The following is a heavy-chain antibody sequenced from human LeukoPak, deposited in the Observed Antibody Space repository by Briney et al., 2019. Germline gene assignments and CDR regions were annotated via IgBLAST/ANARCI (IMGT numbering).Heavy chain of an antibody. D-gene: IGHD3-22*01. CDR2: ISAYNGNT. Sequence: ASVKVSCKASGYTFISYGISWVRQAPGQGLERMGWISAYNGNTNYAQKLQGRVTMTTDTSTSTAYMELRSLTSDDTAVYYCAREGHYYDSSGYYFLGGFDYWGQGILVTVSS. J-gene: IGHJ4*02. V-gene: IGHV1-18*01. CDR1: GYTFISYG. CDR3: AREGHYYDSSGYYFLGGFDY.